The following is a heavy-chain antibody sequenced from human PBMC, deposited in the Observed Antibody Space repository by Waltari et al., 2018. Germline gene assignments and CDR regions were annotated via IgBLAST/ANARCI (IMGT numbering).Heavy chain of an antibody. CDR3: AREKVVDPRAAFDI. J-gene: IGHJ3*02. CDR2: INSEGSST. D-gene: IGHD2-15*01. V-gene: IGHV3-74*01. CDR1: GFTFSSYW. Sequence: EVQLVESGGGLVQPGGSLRLSCAASGFTFSSYWMHWVRQAPGKGLVWVSRINSEGSSTSYADSVKGRFTISRDNAKNTLYLQMNSLRAEDTAVYYCAREKVVDPRAAFDIWGQGTMVTVSS.